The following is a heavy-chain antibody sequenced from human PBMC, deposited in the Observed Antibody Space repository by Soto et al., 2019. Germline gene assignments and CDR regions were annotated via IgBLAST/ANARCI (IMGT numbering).Heavy chain of an antibody. Sequence: GGSLRLSCAASGFTFSSYAMHWVRQAPGKGLEWVAVISYDGSNKYYADSVKGRFTISRDNSKNTLYLQMNSLRAEDTAVYYCARDETVAWYRSNAFDIWGQGTMVTVSS. CDR1: GFTFSSYA. CDR2: ISYDGSNK. D-gene: IGHD6-19*01. V-gene: IGHV3-30-3*01. CDR3: ARDETVAWYRSNAFDI. J-gene: IGHJ3*02.